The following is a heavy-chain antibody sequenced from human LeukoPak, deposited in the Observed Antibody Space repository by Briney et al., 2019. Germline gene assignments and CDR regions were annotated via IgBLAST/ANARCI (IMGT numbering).Heavy chain of an antibody. CDR1: GFTFDDYA. CDR3: AKDARHTYYDFWSGHFDY. Sequence: PGGSLRLSCAASGFTFDDYAMHWVRQAPGKGLEWVSLISWDGGSTYYADSVKGRFTISRDNSKNSLYLQMNSLRAEDTALYYCAKDARHTYYDFWSGHFDYWGQGTLVTVSS. J-gene: IGHJ4*02. V-gene: IGHV3-43D*04. CDR2: ISWDGGST. D-gene: IGHD3-3*01.